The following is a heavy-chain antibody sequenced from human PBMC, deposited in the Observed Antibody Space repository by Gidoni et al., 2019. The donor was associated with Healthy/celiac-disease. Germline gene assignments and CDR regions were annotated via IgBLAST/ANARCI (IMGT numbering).Heavy chain of an antibody. CDR3: ARGSITIFGMAN. D-gene: IGHD3-3*01. V-gene: IGHV1-2*02. CDR1: GYTFTGYY. J-gene: IGHJ4*02. Sequence: QVQLFQSGAEVKKPGASVTVSCQASGYTFTGYYMHWVRKAPGQGLEWMGWINPYSGATNYAQKFQGRVTMTRDTSISTAYMELSRLRSDDTAVYYCARGSITIFGMANWGQGTLVTVSS. CDR2: INPYSGAT.